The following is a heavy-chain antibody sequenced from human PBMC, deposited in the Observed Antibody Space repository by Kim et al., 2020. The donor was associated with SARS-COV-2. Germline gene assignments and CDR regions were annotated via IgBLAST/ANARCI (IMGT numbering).Heavy chain of an antibody. Sequence: SQTLSLTCAVYGGSFSGYYWSWIRQPPGKGLEWIGEINHSGSTNYNPSLKSRVTISVDTSKNQFSLKLSSVTAADTAVYYCARLLYGSGSYLFDYWGQGTLVTVSS. V-gene: IGHV4-34*01. CDR1: GGSFSGYY. J-gene: IGHJ4*02. D-gene: IGHD3-10*01. CDR2: INHSGST. CDR3: ARLLYGSGSYLFDY.